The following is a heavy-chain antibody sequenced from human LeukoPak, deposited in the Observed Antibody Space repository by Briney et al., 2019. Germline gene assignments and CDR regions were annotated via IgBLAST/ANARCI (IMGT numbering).Heavy chain of an antibody. D-gene: IGHD2-15*01. J-gene: IGHJ4*02. CDR2: ICSNDNNT. Sequence: LSGGSLRLSCAASGFTFSSYAMNWVRQAPGKGLEWVSAICSNDNNTYYANSVKGRFTISRDNSKNTLSLQLNSLRAEDTVVYYCAKGTSSSCYSAPNYWGQGILVTVSS. CDR1: GFTFSSYA. CDR3: AKGTSSSCYSAPNY. V-gene: IGHV3-23*01.